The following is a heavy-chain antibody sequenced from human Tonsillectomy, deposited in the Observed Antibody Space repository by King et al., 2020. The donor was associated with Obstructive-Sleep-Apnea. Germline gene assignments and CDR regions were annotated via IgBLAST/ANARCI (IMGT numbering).Heavy chain of an antibody. CDR3: ARNYYDSSGPYLGANYFDY. J-gene: IGHJ4*02. CDR2: IYYSGNT. CDR1: VGSISSYY. Sequence: QLQESGPGLVKPSETLSLTCTVSVGSISSYYWSWIRQPPGKGLECIWYIYYSGNTNYNPSLKSRVTISVDTSKNQFSLKLSSVTAADTAVYYCARNYYDSSGPYLGANYFDYWGQGTLVTVSS. V-gene: IGHV4-59*01. D-gene: IGHD3-22*01.